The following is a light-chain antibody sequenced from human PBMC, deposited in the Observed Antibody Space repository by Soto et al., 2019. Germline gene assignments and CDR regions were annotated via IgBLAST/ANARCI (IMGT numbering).Light chain of an antibody. Sequence: DIKISQSPSTLSAYVGDRVIITCRASQSISDYLAWYQQKPGKAPKLLIYAASSLQSGVPSRFSGSGSGTDFTLTISSLQPEDFATYYCQQYNSFPVTFGQGTLLEIK. CDR3: QQYNSFPVT. CDR1: QSISDY. CDR2: AAS. V-gene: IGKV1-5*01. J-gene: IGKJ5*01.